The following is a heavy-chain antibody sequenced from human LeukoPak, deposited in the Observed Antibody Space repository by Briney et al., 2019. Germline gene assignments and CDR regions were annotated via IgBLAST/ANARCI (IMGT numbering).Heavy chain of an antibody. CDR2: VSNDGTNK. J-gene: IGHJ4*02. V-gene: IGHV3-30-3*01. Sequence: GGSLRLSCAASGFTFSSYAMRWVRQTPDKGLEWVAVVSNDGTNKHYTDSVKGRFTISRDNSKNTLYLQMNSLRVEDTAVYYCARDLGSWFGELSIDYWGQGTLVTVSS. CDR3: ARDLGSWFGELSIDY. D-gene: IGHD3-10*01. CDR1: GFTFSSYA.